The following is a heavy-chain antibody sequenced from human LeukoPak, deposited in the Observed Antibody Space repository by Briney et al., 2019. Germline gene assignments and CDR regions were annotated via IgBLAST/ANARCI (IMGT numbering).Heavy chain of an antibody. CDR3: ARGSGYGSGSYYSDY. Sequence: ASVKVSCKASGYTFTSYGISWVRQAPGQGLEWMGWISAYNGNTNYAQKLQGRVTMTTDTSTSTAYMELSRLRSDDTAVYYCARGSGYGSGSYYSDYWGQGTLVTVSS. CDR1: GYTFTSYG. CDR2: ISAYNGNT. J-gene: IGHJ4*02. D-gene: IGHD3-10*01. V-gene: IGHV1-18*01.